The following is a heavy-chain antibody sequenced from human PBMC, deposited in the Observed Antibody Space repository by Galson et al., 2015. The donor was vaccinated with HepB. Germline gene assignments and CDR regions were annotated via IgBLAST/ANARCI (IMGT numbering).Heavy chain of an antibody. D-gene: IGHD1-26*01. J-gene: IGHJ6*03. CDR2: ISYDGSNK. V-gene: IGHV3-30*18. CDR3: AKVVSGSYYYYYMDV. CDR1: GFTFSSYG. Sequence: SLRLSCAASGFTFSSYGMHWVRQAPGKGLEWVAVISYDGSNKYYADSVKGRFTISRDNSKNTLYLQMNSLRAEDTAVYYCAKVVSGSYYYYYMDVWGKGTTVTVSS.